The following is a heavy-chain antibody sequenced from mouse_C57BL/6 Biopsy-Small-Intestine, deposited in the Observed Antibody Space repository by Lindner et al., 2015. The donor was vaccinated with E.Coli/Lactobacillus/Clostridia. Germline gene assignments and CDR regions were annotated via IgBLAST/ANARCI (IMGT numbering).Heavy chain of an antibody. CDR2: IYPNNGGN. CDR3: ARGYGNSYRGWFAY. Sequence: VQLQESGPELVKPGASVKMSCKASGYTFTDYYMHWVKKSHGKSLEWIGYIYPNNGGNDCNQKFKGKATLTVDKSSSTAYMELRSLTSEDSAVYYCARGYGNSYRGWFAYWGQGTLVTVSA. V-gene: IGHV1-34*01. J-gene: IGHJ3*01. D-gene: IGHD1-1*01. CDR1: GYTFTDYY.